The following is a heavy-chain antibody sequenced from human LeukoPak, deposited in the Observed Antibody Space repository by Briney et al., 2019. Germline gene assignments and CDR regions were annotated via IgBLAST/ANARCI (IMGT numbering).Heavy chain of an antibody. J-gene: IGHJ4*02. CDR3: ARDSLLMPHSQDY. CDR2: ISWNSGSI. V-gene: IGHV3-9*01. D-gene: IGHD2-8*01. Sequence: PGRSLRLSCAASGFTFDDYAMHWVRQAPGKGLEWVSGISWNSGSIGYADSVKGRFTISRDNAKNSLYLQMNSLRAEDTAVYYCARDSLLMPHSQDYWGQGTLVTVSS. CDR1: GFTFDDYA.